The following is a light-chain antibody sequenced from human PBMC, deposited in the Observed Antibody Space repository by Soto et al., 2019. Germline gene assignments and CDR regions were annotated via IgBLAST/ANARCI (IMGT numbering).Light chain of an antibody. J-gene: IGLJ1*01. CDR2: EGS. V-gene: IGLV2-23*01. CDR3: CSYAGSSTRSLYV. CDR1: SSDVGSYNL. Sequence: QSALTQPASVSGSPGQSITISCTGTSSDVGSYNLVSWYQQHPGKAPKLMIYEGSKRPSGVSNRFSGSKSGNTASLTISGRQAEDEADYYCCSYAGSSTRSLYVFGTGTKLTVL.